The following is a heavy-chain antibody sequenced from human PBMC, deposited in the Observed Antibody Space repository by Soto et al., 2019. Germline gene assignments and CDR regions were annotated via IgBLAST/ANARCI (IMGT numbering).Heavy chain of an antibody. Sequence: ASVKASCEVCGDSLTDISMHLVRQAPGKGLEWMGGFDPEDGETIYAQKFQGRGTMTEDTSTDTAYMELSSLRSEDTAVYYCATREYSGHYYMDVWGKGTTVTVSS. CDR1: GDSLTDIS. V-gene: IGHV1-24*01. D-gene: IGHD5-12*01. J-gene: IGHJ6*03. CDR2: FDPEDGET. CDR3: ATREYSGHYYMDV.